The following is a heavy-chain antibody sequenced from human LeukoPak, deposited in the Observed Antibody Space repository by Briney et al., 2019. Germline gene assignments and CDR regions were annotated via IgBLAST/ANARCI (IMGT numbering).Heavy chain of an antibody. J-gene: IGHJ3*02. Sequence: ASVKVSCKASGYTFTSYYMYWVRQAPGQGLEWMGIINPSGGSTTYAQKFQGGVTMTRDTSTSTVYMELSSLRSEDTAVYYCARGGSSRDDAFDIWGQGTMVTVSS. CDR2: INPSGGST. V-gene: IGHV1-46*01. D-gene: IGHD6-13*01. CDR3: ARGGSSRDDAFDI. CDR1: GYTFTSYY.